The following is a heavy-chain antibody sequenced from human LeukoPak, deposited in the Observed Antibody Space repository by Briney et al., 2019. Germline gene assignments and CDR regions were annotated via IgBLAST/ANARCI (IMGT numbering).Heavy chain of an antibody. CDR2: ISGSGGST. D-gene: IGHD6-13*01. V-gene: IGHV3-23*01. CDR3: STGSVRDSDSWYSQEGDY. Sequence: GGSLRLSCAASGFTFSSYAMSWVRQAPGKGLEWVSAISGSGGSTYYADSVKSRFTTSRDNSKNTLYLQMNRLRDEDTAVYYCSTGSVRDSDSWYSQEGDYWGQGTLVTVSS. CDR1: GFTFSSYA. J-gene: IGHJ4*02.